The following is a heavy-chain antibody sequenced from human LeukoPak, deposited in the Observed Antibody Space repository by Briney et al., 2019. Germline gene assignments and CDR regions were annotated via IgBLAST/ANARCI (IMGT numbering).Heavy chain of an antibody. D-gene: IGHD6-6*01. CDR2: IYSGGST. CDR1: GFTVSSNY. J-gene: IGHJ5*02. Sequence: QVGGSLRLSCAASGFTVSSNYMNWVRQAPGKGLEWVSVIYSGGSTYIADSVKGRFTISRDNSKNTLYLQMNSLRAEDTAVHYCARDLEYRTAGRFDPWGQGTLVTVSS. CDR3: ARDLEYRTAGRFDP. V-gene: IGHV3-66*01.